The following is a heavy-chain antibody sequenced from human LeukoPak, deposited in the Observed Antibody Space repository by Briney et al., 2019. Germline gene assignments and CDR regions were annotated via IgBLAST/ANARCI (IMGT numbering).Heavy chain of an antibody. Sequence: ASVKVSCKASGYTFTNYAINWVRQAPGQGLEWMGWISAYNGNTNYVQKLQGRVTMTTDTSTSTAYMELRSLRSDDTAVYYCERGDSSGYYAPDYWGQGTLVTVSS. J-gene: IGHJ4*02. CDR1: GYTFTNYA. CDR3: ERGDSSGYYAPDY. CDR2: ISAYNGNT. D-gene: IGHD3-22*01. V-gene: IGHV1-18*01.